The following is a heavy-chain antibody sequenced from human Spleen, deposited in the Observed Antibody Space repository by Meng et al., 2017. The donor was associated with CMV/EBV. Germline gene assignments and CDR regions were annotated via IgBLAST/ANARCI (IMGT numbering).Heavy chain of an antibody. CDR3: ASATYMTTQQGWFDT. V-gene: IGHV1-69*10. D-gene: IGHD4-17*01. CDR1: GGLFNSYS. CDR2: IVPLLRMA. J-gene: IGHJ5*02. Sequence: SVKSCKASGGLFNSYSFIWVRQAPGQGLEWMGGIVPLLRMATNAQKFQGRVTITADRSTTSTYMELTRLRSDDTAMYFCASATYMTTQQGWFDTWGQGTLVTVSS.